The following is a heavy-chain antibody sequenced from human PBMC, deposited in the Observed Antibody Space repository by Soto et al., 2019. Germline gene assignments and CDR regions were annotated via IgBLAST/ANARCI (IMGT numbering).Heavy chain of an antibody. CDR2: ISGDGGST. CDR1: GFTFDDYA. CDR3: AKPPYCSGGICYYAFDI. J-gene: IGHJ3*02. V-gene: IGHV3-43*02. Sequence: GGSLRLSCAASGFTFDDYAMHWVRQAPGKGLEWVSLISGDGGSTYYADSVKGRFTISRDNSKNSLYLQMNSLRTEDTALYYCAKPPYCSGGICYYAFDIWGQGTMVTVSS. D-gene: IGHD2-15*01.